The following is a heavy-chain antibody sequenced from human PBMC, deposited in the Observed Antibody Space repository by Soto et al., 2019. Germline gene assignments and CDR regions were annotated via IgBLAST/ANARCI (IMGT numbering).Heavy chain of an antibody. CDR2: IWYDGSNK. J-gene: IGHJ4*02. CDR1: GFTFSSYG. V-gene: IGHV3-33*01. CDR3: ARGSKRIIYGSGSSIDY. D-gene: IGHD3-10*01. Sequence: GGSLRLSCAASGFTFSSYGMHWVRQAPGKGLEWVAVIWYDGSNKYYADSVKGRFTISRDNSKNTLYLQMNSLRAEDTAVYYCARGSKRIIYGSGSSIDYWGQGTLVTVSS.